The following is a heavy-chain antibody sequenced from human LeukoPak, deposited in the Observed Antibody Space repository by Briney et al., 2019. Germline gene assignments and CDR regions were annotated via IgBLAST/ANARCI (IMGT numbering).Heavy chain of an antibody. D-gene: IGHD4-23*01. J-gene: IGHJ2*01. CDR1: GGSVSSGGYY. V-gene: IGHV4-31*03. CDR2: IYYSGST. CDR3: ARDRYTVVSWYFDL. Sequence: SETLSLTCTVSGGSVSSGGYYWSWIRQHPGKGLEWIGYIYYSGSTYYNPSLKSRVTISVDTSKNQFSLKLSSVTAADTAVYYCARDRYTVVSWYFDLWGRGTLVTVSS.